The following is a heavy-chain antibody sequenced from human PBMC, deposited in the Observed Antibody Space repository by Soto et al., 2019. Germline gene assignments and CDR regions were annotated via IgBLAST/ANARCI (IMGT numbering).Heavy chain of an antibody. CDR3: ARGPKQPVATRFYYYYYYMDV. D-gene: IGHD6-6*01. CDR1: GGSFSGYY. CDR2: IKHSGST. J-gene: IGHJ6*03. V-gene: IGHV4-34*01. Sequence: SETLSLTCAVYGGSFSGYYWSWIRQPPGKGLEWIGEIKHSGSTNYNPSLRSRVTISVDTSKSQFFLKLSSVTAADTAVYYCARGPKQPVATRFYYYYYYMDVWGKGTTVTVSS.